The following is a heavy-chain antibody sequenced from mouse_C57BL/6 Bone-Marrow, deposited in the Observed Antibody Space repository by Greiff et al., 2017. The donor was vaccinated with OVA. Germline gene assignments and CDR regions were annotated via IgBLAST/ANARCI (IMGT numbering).Heavy chain of an antibody. D-gene: IGHD2-2*01. CDR2: IYPGSGNI. J-gene: IGHJ2*01. CDR1: GYTFTDYY. V-gene: IGHV1-76*01. Sequence: VKLMESGAELVRPGASVKLSCKASGYTFTDYYISWVKQRPGQGLEWIARIYPGSGNIYYNEKFKGKATLTAEKSSSTAYMQLSSLTSDDSDVYFCARSERLRDYFDYWGQGTTLTVSS. CDR3: ARSERLRDYFDY.